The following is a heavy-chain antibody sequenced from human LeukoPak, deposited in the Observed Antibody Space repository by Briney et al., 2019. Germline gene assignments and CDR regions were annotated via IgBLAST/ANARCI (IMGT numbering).Heavy chain of an antibody. V-gene: IGHV3-23*01. CDR2: ISGSGGST. D-gene: IGHD2-2*01. CDR1: GFTFSSNA. CDR3: AKSGGQLLNPQDY. J-gene: IGHJ4*02. Sequence: PGGSLRLSCAASGFTFSSNAMSWVRQAPGKGLEWVSSISGSGGSTYYADSVKGRFTISRDNSKNTLYLQMNSLRAEDTAVYYCAKSGGQLLNPQDYWGQGTLVTVSS.